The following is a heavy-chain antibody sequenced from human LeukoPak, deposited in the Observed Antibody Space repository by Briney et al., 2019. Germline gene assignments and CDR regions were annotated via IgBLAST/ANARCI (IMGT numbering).Heavy chain of an antibody. CDR2: IRYDGSTN. D-gene: IGHD6-19*01. J-gene: IGHJ4*02. V-gene: IGHV3-30*02. CDR3: AKDDSSGSTDY. CDR1: GFTFSSYG. Sequence: GGSLRLSCAASGFTFSSYGMHWVRQAPGKGLEWVAFIRYDGSTNYYADSVKGRFTISRDNSKNTLSLEMNSLRAEDTAVYYCAKDDSSGSTDYWGQGTLVTVSS.